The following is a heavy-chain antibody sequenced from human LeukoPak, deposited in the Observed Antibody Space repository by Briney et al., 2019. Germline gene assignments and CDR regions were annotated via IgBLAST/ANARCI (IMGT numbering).Heavy chain of an antibody. CDR1: GVSISSSTSY. Sequence: SETLSLTCTASGVSISSSTSYWGWIRQPPGKELEWVGNIYYSGGTYYNPSLKSRVTISVDTSKKQFSLRLSSVTAADTAVYYCARYYCGGDCYSGYFDYWGQGTLATVSS. V-gene: IGHV4-39*01. CDR2: IYYSGGT. CDR3: ARYYCGGDCYSGYFDY. J-gene: IGHJ4*02. D-gene: IGHD2-21*02.